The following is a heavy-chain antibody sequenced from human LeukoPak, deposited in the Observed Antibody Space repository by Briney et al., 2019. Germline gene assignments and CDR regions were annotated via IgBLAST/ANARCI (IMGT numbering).Heavy chain of an antibody. Sequence: ASVKVSCKASGYTFASYGISWVRQAPGQGLEWMGWISAYNGNTNYAQKLQGRVTMTTDTSTSTAYMELRSLRSDDTAVYYCARDVDTATAFDYWGQGTLVTVSS. CDR2: ISAYNGNT. D-gene: IGHD5-18*01. V-gene: IGHV1-18*01. J-gene: IGHJ4*02. CDR3: ARDVDTATAFDY. CDR1: GYTFASYG.